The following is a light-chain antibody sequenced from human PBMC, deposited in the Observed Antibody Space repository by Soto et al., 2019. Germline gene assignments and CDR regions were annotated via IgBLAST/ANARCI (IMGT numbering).Light chain of an antibody. V-gene: IGLV1-51*01. CDR2: GDN. Sequence: QSVLTQPPSVSAAPGQKVTISCSGSSSNIGGNSVSWYQQLPGTAPKLLIYGDNKRPSGIPDRFSGSKSGTSATLGITGFQTGDEDDYYCGSWDSSLSAHVFGTGTKVTVL. J-gene: IGLJ1*01. CDR1: SSNIGGNS. CDR3: GSWDSSLSAHV.